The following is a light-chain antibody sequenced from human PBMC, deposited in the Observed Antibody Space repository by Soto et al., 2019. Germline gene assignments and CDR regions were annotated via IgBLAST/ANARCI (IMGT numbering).Light chain of an antibody. CDR3: AAGDDSLNGWV. V-gene: IGLV1-44*01. CDR2: GNH. Sequence: QSVLIQASSMSGTPVQRVTISCSGSSSNIGSNTVNWYQQVPGTAPKLLIYGNHERPSGVPDRFSGSKSGTSASLAISGLQSEDEADYYCAAGDDSLNGWVFGGGTKLTVL. J-gene: IGLJ3*02. CDR1: SSNIGSNT.